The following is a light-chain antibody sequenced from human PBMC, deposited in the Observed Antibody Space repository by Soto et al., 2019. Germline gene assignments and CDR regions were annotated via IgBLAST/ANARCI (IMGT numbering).Light chain of an antibody. CDR3: SSYTHSSTAV. Sequence: QSVLTQPASVSGSPGQSIAISCTGTSSDVGTYDYVSWYQQYPGKAPKLMIYDVSDRPSGVSNRFSGSKSGNTASLTISGLQAEDEADYYCSSYTHSSTAVFGPGTKVTVL. CDR1: SSDVGTYDY. V-gene: IGLV2-14*01. J-gene: IGLJ1*01. CDR2: DVS.